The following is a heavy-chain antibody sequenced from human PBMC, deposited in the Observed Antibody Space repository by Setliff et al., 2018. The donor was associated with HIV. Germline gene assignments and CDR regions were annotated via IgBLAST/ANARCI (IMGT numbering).Heavy chain of an antibody. Sequence: SETLSLTCAVYGGSFSGNYWSWIRQPPGKGLEWIGEVNHGGRLNYNPSLKSRVTISVDTSKNQFSLRLTSVTAADTALYYCARLVRGGSGHYFDYWGQGKLVTVSS. D-gene: IGHD3-10*01. V-gene: IGHV4-34*01. CDR1: GGSFSGNY. J-gene: IGHJ4*02. CDR3: ARLVRGGSGHYFDY. CDR2: VNHGGRL.